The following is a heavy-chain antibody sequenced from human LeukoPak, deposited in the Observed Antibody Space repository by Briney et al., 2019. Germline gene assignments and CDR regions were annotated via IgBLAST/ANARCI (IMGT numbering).Heavy chain of an antibody. D-gene: IGHD5-18*01. CDR2: INPSSGGT. Sequence: ASVKVSCKASGYTFTGYYMHWVRQAPGQGLEWMGWINPSSGGTNYAQKFQGRVTMTRDTSISTAYMELSRLRSDDTAVYYCARDRDSYGNGLDYWGQGTLVTVSS. J-gene: IGHJ4*02. V-gene: IGHV1-2*02. CDR1: GYTFTGYY. CDR3: ARDRDSYGNGLDY.